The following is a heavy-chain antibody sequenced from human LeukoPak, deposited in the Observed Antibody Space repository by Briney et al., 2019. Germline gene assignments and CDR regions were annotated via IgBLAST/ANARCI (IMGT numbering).Heavy chain of an antibody. CDR1: GGSISSYY. J-gene: IGHJ4*02. CDR2: IYYSGST. D-gene: IGHD3-9*01. V-gene: IGHV4-59*01. Sequence: SETLSLTCTVSGGSISSYYWSWIRQPPGKGLEWIGYIYYSGSTNYNPSLKSRVTISVDTSKNQFSLKLSSVTAADTAVYYCARGHYDILTGYYRGVTTYDYWGQGTLVTVSS. CDR3: ARGHYDILTGYYRGVTTYDY.